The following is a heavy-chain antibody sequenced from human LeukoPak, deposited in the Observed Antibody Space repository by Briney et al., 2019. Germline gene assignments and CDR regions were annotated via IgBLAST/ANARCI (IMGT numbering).Heavy chain of an antibody. V-gene: IGHV3-30*02. Sequence: GGSLRLSCAASGFTFSSYAMHWVRQAPGKGLEWVAFIRYDGSNTYYAESVKGRCTVSRDNSKNTLYLQMNGLRAEDTAVYYCAKAAGRDIVVVPAAKFDYWGQGTLVTVSS. CDR3: AKAAGRDIVVVPAAKFDY. CDR1: GFTFSSYA. CDR2: IRYDGSNT. J-gene: IGHJ4*02. D-gene: IGHD2-2*01.